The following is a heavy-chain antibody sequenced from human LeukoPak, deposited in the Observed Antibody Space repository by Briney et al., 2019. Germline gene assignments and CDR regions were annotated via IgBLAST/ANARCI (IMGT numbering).Heavy chain of an antibody. CDR3: ASNVVVVAATHYYYYGMDV. Sequence: SETLSLTCAVYGGSFSGYYWSWIRQPPGKGLGWVWEINHSGSTNYNPSLKSRVTISVDTSKNQFSLKLSSVTAADTAVYYCASNVVVVAATHYYYYGMDVWGQGTTVTVSS. CDR1: GGSFSGYY. J-gene: IGHJ6*02. CDR2: INHSGST. V-gene: IGHV4-34*01. D-gene: IGHD2-15*01.